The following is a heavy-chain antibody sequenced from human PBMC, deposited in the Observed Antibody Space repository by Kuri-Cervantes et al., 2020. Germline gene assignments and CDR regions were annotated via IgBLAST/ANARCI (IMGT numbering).Heavy chain of an antibody. V-gene: IGHV3-30*03. CDR3: LRDYGGV. D-gene: IGHD3-16*01. CDR2: ISYDGSNK. J-gene: IGHJ6*02. Sequence: GESLKISCAASGFAFSSYGMHWVRQALGKGLEWVAVISYDGSNKYYADSVKGRFTISRDNSKNTLYLQMNSLRAEDTAVYYCLRDYGGVWGQGTTVTVSS. CDR1: GFAFSSYG.